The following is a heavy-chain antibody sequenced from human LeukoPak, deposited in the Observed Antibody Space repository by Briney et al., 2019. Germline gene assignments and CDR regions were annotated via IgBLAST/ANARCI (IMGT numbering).Heavy chain of an antibody. D-gene: IGHD3-10*01. V-gene: IGHV4-4*02. J-gene: IGHJ5*02. CDR1: GGSITNTNW. CDR2: IDHSGYT. CDR3: ARGSGAWFDP. Sequence: PSETLSLTCAVSGGSITNTNWWSWVRQPPGKGLEWIGEIDHSGYTNYNPSLKSRVTISVDTSKNQLSLKLTSVTAADTAVYYCARGSGAWFDPWGQGTLVTVSS.